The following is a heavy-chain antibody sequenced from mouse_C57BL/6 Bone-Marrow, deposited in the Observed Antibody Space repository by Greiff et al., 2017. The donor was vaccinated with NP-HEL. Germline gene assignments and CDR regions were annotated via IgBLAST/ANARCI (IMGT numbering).Heavy chain of an antibody. D-gene: IGHD1-1*02. Sequence: DVKLVESGGGLVKPGGSLKLSCAASGFTFSSYTMSWVRQTPEKRLEWVATISGGGGNTYYPDSVKGRFTISRDNAKNTLYLQMSSPRSEDTALYYCARPGRGYFDVWGTGTTVTVSS. CDR2: ISGGGGNT. CDR1: GFTFSSYT. CDR3: ARPGRGYFDV. J-gene: IGHJ1*03. V-gene: IGHV5-9*01.